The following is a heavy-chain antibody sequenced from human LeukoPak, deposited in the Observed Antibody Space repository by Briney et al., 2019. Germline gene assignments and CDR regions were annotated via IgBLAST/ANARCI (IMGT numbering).Heavy chain of an antibody. D-gene: IGHD1-26*01. CDR1: GFTFSNYE. Sequence: PGGSLRLSCAASGFTFSNYEMNWVRQAPGKGLEWLSYISGNGNTIYYANSVKGRFTISRDNAKKSLYLQMNSLRVEDTGVYYCASWGEGALDNWGQGTLVTVSS. V-gene: IGHV3-48*03. J-gene: IGHJ4*02. CDR2: ISGNGNTI. CDR3: ASWGEGALDN.